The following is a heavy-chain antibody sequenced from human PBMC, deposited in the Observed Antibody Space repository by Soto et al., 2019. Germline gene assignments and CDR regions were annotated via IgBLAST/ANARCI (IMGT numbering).Heavy chain of an antibody. CDR2: ITPFNGNT. Sequence: SVKVSCKGSGNTFTYVYLHWVRQAPGQALEWMGWITPFNGNTKYAQKFQDRVTFTGDTSLNTAYMDMNSLSAEDTAVYYCARESEDLTSNFDYWGQGTLVTVS. J-gene: IGHJ4*02. V-gene: IGHV1-45*02. CDR1: GNTFTYVY. CDR3: ARESEDLTSNFDY.